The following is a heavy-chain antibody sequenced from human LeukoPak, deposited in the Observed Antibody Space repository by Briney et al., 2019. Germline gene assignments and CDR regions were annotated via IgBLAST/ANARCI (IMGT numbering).Heavy chain of an antibody. CDR3: ARDRGGPFDY. CDR1: GFTFSSFA. D-gene: IGHD2-15*01. J-gene: IGHJ4*02. CDR2: LTGSGFTT. Sequence: GGSLRLSCAASGFTFSSFAMTWVRQAPGKGLEWVSGLTGSGFTTYYADAVKGRFTISRDNSKNTMYLQMNSLRAEDTAAYYCARDRGGPFDYWGQGTLVTVSS. V-gene: IGHV3-23*01.